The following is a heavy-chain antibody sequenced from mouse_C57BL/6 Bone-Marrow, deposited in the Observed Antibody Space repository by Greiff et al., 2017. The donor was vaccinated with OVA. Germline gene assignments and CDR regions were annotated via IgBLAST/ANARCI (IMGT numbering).Heavy chain of an antibody. V-gene: IGHV1-64*01. CDR2: IHPNSGST. CDR3: ARRYYGSSYYFDY. CDR1: GYTFTSYW. D-gene: IGHD1-1*01. J-gene: IGHJ2*01. Sequence: QVQLQQPGAELVKPGASVKLSCKASGYTFTSYWMHWVKQRPGQGLEWIGMIHPNSGSTNYNEKFKSKATLTVDKSSSTAYMQLSSLTSEDAAGYYCARRYYGSSYYFDYWGQGTTLTVSS.